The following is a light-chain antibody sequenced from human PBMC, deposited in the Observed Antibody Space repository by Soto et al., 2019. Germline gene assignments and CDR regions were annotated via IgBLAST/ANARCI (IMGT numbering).Light chain of an antibody. V-gene: IGLV2-8*01. CDR1: SSDVGDYNY. CDR2: EVS. CDR3: SSYAGSLYV. J-gene: IGLJ1*01. Sequence: QSALTQPPSASGSPGQSVTISCTGTSSDVGDYNYVSWYQQHPGKAPKLMIYEVSKRPSGVPDRCSGSKSGNTASLTVSGLQAEDEADYYCSSYAGSLYVFGTGTKVTVL.